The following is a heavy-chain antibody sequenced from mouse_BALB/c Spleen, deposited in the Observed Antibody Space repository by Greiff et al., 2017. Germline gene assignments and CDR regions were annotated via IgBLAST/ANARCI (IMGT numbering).Heavy chain of an antibody. V-gene: IGHV5-17*02. Sequence: EVMLVESGAGLVQPGGSRKLSCAASGFTFSSFGMHWVRQAPEKGLEWVAYISSGSSTIYYADTVTGRFNISRDNPKNTLFLQMTSLRSEDTAMYYCARDGNYWFAYWGQGTLVTVSA. D-gene: IGHD2-1*01. J-gene: IGHJ3*01. CDR2: ISSGSSTI. CDR1: GFTFSSFG. CDR3: ARDGNYWFAY.